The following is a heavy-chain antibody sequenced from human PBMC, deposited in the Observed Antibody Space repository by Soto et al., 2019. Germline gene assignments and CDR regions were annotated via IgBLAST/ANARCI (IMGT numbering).Heavy chain of an antibody. CDR2: IYSGGST. CDR3: AREGSSSWPDTFDY. Sequence: EVQLVESGGGLVQPGGSLRLSCAASGFTVSSNYMSWVRQAPGKGLEWVSVIYSGGSTYYADSVKSRFTISRHNYKNTLYLQMTSLRAEDTAVYYWAREGSSSWPDTFDYWGQGTLVTVSS. V-gene: IGHV3-53*04. CDR1: GFTVSSNY. D-gene: IGHD6-13*01. J-gene: IGHJ4*02.